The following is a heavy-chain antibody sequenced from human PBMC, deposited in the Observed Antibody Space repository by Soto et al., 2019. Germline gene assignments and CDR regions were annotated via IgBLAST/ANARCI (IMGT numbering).Heavy chain of an antibody. J-gene: IGHJ5*02. Sequence: PSETLSLTCAVYGGSFSGYYWSWIRQPPGKGLEWIGEINHSGSTNYNPSLKSRVTISVDTSKNQFSLKLSSVTAADTAVYYCARAGYSYGYALDPWGQGTLVTVSS. D-gene: IGHD5-18*01. V-gene: IGHV4-34*01. CDR2: INHSGST. CDR1: GGSFSGYY. CDR3: ARAGYSYGYALDP.